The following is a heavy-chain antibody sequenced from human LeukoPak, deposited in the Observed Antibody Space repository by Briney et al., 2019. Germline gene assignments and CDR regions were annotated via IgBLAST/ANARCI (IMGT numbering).Heavy chain of an antibody. CDR3: ARGQYYYGSGIKYYCDY. CDR1: GFTFNNYA. J-gene: IGHJ4*02. D-gene: IGHD3-10*01. Sequence: GGSLRLSCAASGFTFNNYAMIWVRQAPGKGLEWVANIKQDGSEKYYVDSVKGRFTISRDNAKNTLYLQLNSLRAEDTAVYYCARGQYYYGSGIKYYCDYWGQGTLVTVSS. CDR2: IKQDGSEK. V-gene: IGHV3-7*01.